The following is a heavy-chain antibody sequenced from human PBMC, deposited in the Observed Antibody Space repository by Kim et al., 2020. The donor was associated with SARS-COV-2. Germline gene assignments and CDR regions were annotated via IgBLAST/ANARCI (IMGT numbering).Heavy chain of an antibody. D-gene: IGHD2-15*01. Sequence: GGSLRLSCAASGLTFSNYAMSWVRQAPGKGLEWVSAISGSGDTTNYADSVKGRFTISRDKSKNTLYLQMNSLRAEDTAVYYCGLVIAVKWAFDICGQGTMVTVSS. J-gene: IGHJ3*02. CDR3: GLVIAVKWAFDI. CDR2: ISGSGDTT. CDR1: GLTFSNYA. V-gene: IGHV3-23*01.